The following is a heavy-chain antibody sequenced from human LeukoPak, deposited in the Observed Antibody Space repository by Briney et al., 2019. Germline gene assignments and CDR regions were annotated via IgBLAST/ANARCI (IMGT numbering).Heavy chain of an antibody. J-gene: IGHJ4*02. CDR3: ARTAFYSFDA. D-gene: IGHD2-21*01. CDR2: IKQGGSHN. CDR1: GFNFNRYW. V-gene: IGHV3-7*01. Sequence: PGGSLRLSCAASGFNFNRYWMSWVRQAPGKGLEWVAHIKQGGSHNPYVDSMRGRFTISRDNAKNSLFLQLNSLRVEDTAVYYCARTAFYSFDAWGQGTLVTVSS.